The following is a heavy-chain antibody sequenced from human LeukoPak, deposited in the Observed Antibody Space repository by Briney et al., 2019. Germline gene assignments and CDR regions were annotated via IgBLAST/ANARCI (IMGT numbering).Heavy chain of an antibody. CDR2: IYTSGST. V-gene: IGHV4-4*07. D-gene: IGHD6-13*01. CDR1: GGSFSIYY. CDR3: ARFSSIAAAFDY. Sequence: KTSETLSLTCTVSGGSFSIYYWTWIRQPAGKGLEWIGRIYTSGSTNYNPSLKSRVTMSVDTSKNQFSLKLSSVTAVDTAVYYCARFSSIAAAFDYWGQGTLVTVSS. J-gene: IGHJ4*02.